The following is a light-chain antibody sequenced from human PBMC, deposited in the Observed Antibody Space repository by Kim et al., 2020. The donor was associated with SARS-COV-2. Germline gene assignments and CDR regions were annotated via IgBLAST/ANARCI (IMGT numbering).Light chain of an antibody. CDR2: DDS. V-gene: IGLV3-21*02. CDR1: KNGDKN. CDR3: QVWDGSSDQWV. J-gene: IGLJ3*02. Sequence: ARGETARITCGGNKNGDKNVHRYQQRPGQAPVLVISDDSDRPSGIPGRCSGSNSGNTATLTINRVEAVDEADYYCQVWDGSSDQWVFGGGTQLTVL.